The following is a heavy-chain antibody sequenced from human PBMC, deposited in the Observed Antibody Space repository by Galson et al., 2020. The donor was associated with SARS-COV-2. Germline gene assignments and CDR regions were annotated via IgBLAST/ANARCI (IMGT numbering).Heavy chain of an antibody. Sequence: SETLSLTCAVYGGSFSGYYWSWIRQPPGKGLEWIGEINHSGSTNYNPSLKSRVTISVDTSKNQFSLKLSSVTAADTAVYYCARGRTRGAVWFDPWGQGTLVTVSS. CDR2: INHSGST. J-gene: IGHJ5*02. CDR3: ARGRTRGAVWFDP. CDR1: GGSFSGYY. V-gene: IGHV4-34*01.